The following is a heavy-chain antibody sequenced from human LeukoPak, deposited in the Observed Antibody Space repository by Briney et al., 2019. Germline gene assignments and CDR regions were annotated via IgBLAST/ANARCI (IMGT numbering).Heavy chain of an antibody. Sequence: GGSLRLSCAASGFTFSSYGMHWVRQAPGKGLEWVAVISYDGSNKYYADSVKGRFTISRDNSKNTLYLQMNSLRAEDTAVYYCAKDQDIAAAGYLFDYWGQGTLVTVSS. D-gene: IGHD6-13*01. CDR1: GFTFSSYG. V-gene: IGHV3-30*18. CDR2: ISYDGSNK. J-gene: IGHJ4*02. CDR3: AKDQDIAAAGYLFDY.